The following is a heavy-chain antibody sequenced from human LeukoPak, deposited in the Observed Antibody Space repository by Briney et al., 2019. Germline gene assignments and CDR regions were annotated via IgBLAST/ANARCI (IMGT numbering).Heavy chain of an antibody. CDR3: ARVRFGTEWYSSDDFAF. CDR2: ISYNGRNK. Sequence: GGSLRLSCAASGFSFSNYAIHWVRQAPGKGLEWVALISYNGRNKYYADSVKGRFTIDRDNSKNTVYLQMNSLRADDTAVYSCARVRFGTEWYSSDDFAFWGQGTMVTVAS. D-gene: IGHD3-3*01. CDR1: GFSFSNYA. V-gene: IGHV3-30*04. J-gene: IGHJ3*01.